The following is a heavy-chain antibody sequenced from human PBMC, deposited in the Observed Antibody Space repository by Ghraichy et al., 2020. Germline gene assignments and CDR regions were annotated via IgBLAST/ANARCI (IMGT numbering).Heavy chain of an antibody. J-gene: IGHJ4*02. Sequence: GGSLRLSCAASGFTFSSYWMTWVRQTPGKGLEWVANINQDGSEKYYVDSVKGRFTISRDNAKNSLYLQMNSLSAEDTATYYCARPPAGTYYSGLVDYWGQGTLVTVSS. CDR2: INQDGSEK. CDR1: GFTFSSYW. D-gene: IGHD1-26*01. V-gene: IGHV3-7*03. CDR3: ARPPAGTYYSGLVDY.